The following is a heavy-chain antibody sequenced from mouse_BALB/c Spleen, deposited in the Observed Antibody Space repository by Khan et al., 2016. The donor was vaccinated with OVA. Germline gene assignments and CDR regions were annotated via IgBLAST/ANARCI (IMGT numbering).Heavy chain of an antibody. V-gene: IGHV1S29*02. J-gene: IGHJ3*01. D-gene: IGHD1-2*01. Sequence: VQLQQSGPEVVRPGASVKISCKASGYTFTDYNMDWVKQRHGKSLEWIGYIHPNNGDTGYNQKFKTKASLTVDDSSRTVHMELRSLTSEDLAVYYCARSGYGSFGYWGQGTLVTVSA. CDR2: IHPNNGDT. CDR1: GYTFTDYN. CDR3: ARSGYGSFGY.